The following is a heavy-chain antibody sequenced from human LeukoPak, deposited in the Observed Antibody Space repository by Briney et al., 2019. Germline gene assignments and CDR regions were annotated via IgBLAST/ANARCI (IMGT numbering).Heavy chain of an antibody. CDR2: ISGYNGHT. V-gene: IGHV1-18*04. CDR1: GYTFTSYG. CDR3: ARVPNPRNTYGYNDK. Sequence: ASVKVSCKASGYTFTSYGISWVRQAPGQGLEWMGWISGYNGHTSYAQKFQGRVMVTTDRSTNTAYLELRSLRSDDTAVYYCARVPNPRNTYGYNDKWGQGTLVTVSS. D-gene: IGHD5-18*01. J-gene: IGHJ4*02.